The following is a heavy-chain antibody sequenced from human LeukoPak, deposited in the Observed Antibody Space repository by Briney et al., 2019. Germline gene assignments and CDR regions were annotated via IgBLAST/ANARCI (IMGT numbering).Heavy chain of an antibody. Sequence: GSSVKVSCKASGGTFSSYAISWVRQAPGQGLEWMGGIIPIFGTANYAQKFQGRVTITTDESTSTAYMELSSLRSGDTAVYYCARRDCIGGSCYIGWSNAFDIWGQGTMVTVSS. V-gene: IGHV1-69*05. CDR2: IIPIFGTA. D-gene: IGHD2-15*01. J-gene: IGHJ3*02. CDR3: ARRDCIGGSCYIGWSNAFDI. CDR1: GGTFSSYA.